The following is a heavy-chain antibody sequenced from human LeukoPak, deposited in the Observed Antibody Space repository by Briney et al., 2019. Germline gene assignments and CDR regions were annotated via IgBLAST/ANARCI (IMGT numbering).Heavy chain of an antibody. D-gene: IGHD6-13*01. CDR1: GGTFSSYA. CDR2: IIPIFGTA. Sequence: ASVKVSCKASGGTFSSYAISWVRQAPGQGLEWMGRIIPIFGTANYAQKFRGRVTITADKSTSTAYMELSSLRSEDTAVYYCARSSIIAAAGPYYFDYWGQGTLVTVSS. CDR3: ARSSIIAAAGPYYFDY. V-gene: IGHV1-69*06. J-gene: IGHJ4*02.